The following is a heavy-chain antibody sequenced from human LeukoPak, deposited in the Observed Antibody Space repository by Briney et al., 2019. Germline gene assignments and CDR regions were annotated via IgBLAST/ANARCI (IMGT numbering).Heavy chain of an antibody. CDR2: ISSSGSTI. CDR3: ARDDDPSVAAAPLVDYGMDV. V-gene: IGHV3-48*03. D-gene: IGHD6-13*01. Sequence: GGSLRLSCAASGFTFSSYEMNWVRQAPGKGLEWVSYISSSGSTIYYADSVKGRFTISRDNAKNSLYLQMNSLRAEDTAVYYCARDDDPSVAAAPLVDYGMDVWGKGTTVTVSS. J-gene: IGHJ6*04. CDR1: GFTFSSYE.